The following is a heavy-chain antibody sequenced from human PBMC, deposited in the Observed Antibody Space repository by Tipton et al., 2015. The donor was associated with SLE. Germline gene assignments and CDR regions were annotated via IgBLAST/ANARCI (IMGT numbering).Heavy chain of an antibody. CDR1: GFSITSGFN. CDR2: IYHTGTT. J-gene: IGHJ5*01. V-gene: IGHV4-38-2*02. Sequence: TLSLICTVSGFSITSGFNWGWIRQPPGKGLEWIGIIYHTGTTNYNPSLQRRVAISVDTSKNQFSLKLNSMTAADTAVYYCARDFGNVGRFDSWGQGTLVRVSS. CDR3: ARDFGNVGRFDS. D-gene: IGHD1-14*01.